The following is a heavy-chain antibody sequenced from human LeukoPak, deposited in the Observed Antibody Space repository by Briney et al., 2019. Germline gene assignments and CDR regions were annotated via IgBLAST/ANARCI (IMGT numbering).Heavy chain of an antibody. V-gene: IGHV4-59*01. CDR1: GGSISSYY. J-gene: IGHJ4*02. CDR2: MYFGGSS. Sequence: SETLSLTCTVSGGSISSYYWSRIRQPPGKGLEWIGYMYFGGSSNYNPSLKSRVTISVDTSKTQLSLNLNSVTAADTAVYYCTRASRGYSYCFAEYWGQGTLVTVSS. CDR3: TRASRGYSYCFAEY. D-gene: IGHD5-18*01.